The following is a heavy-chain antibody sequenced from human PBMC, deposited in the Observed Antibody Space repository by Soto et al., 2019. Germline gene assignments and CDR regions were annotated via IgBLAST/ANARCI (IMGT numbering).Heavy chain of an antibody. CDR2: IYYSGST. CDR3: ARHTPAISISDH. Sequence: SETLSLTCTISGGSISSTSYYWGWIRQPPGKGLEWIGSIYYSGSTYYNPSLKSRVTISVDTSKNQFSLKLSSVAAADTAVYYCARHTPAISISDHWGQGTLVTVS. CDR1: GGSISSTSYY. D-gene: IGHD2-15*01. J-gene: IGHJ4*02. V-gene: IGHV4-39*01.